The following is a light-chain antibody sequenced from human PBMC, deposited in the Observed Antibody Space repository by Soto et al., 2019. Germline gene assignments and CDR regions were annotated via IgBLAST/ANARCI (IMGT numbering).Light chain of an antibody. CDR1: QSVSSY. J-gene: IGKJ4*01. CDR2: DAS. V-gene: IGKV3-11*01. Sequence: EIILTQSPATLSLSPGERATLSCRASQSVSSYLAWYQQKPGQAPRLLIYDASNRATGVPARFSGSGSGTDFTLTISSLEPADFAVYYCQQRSNWPPLTFGGGTTVEI. CDR3: QQRSNWPPLT.